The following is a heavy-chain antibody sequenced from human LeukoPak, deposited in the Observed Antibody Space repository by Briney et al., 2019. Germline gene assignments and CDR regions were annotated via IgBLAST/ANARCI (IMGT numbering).Heavy chain of an antibody. CDR2: IYYSGSS. D-gene: IGHD3-10*01. Sequence: PSETLSLTCNVSGGSISGYHWSWIRQPPGKGLEWLGYIYYSGSSNYNPSLKSRVTISVDRSKNQFSLKLSSVTAADTAVYYCARDNGEDAFDIWGQGTMVTVSS. J-gene: IGHJ3*02. CDR3: ARDNGEDAFDI. CDR1: GGSISGYH. V-gene: IGHV4-59*12.